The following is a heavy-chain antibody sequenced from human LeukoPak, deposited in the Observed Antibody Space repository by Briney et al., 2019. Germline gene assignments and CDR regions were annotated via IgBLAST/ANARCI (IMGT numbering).Heavy chain of an antibody. CDR3: ARVVGNWFDP. CDR2: ISSSSSYI. Sequence: PGGSLRLSCAASGFTFSSYSMNWVRQAPGKGLEWVSSISSSSSYIYYADSVKGRFTISRDNARNSLYLQMNSLRAEDTAVYYCARVVGNWFDPWGQGTLVTVSS. D-gene: IGHD6-6*01. V-gene: IGHV3-21*01. J-gene: IGHJ5*02. CDR1: GFTFSSYS.